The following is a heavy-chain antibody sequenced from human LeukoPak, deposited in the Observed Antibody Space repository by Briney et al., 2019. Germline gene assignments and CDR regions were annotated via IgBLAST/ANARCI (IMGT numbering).Heavy chain of an antibody. J-gene: IGHJ4*02. V-gene: IGHV3-53*01. CDR1: EFSGFTFSHAW. CDR3: ARGGAHYWNPRY. Sequence: GGSLRLSCAASEFSGFTFSHAWMSWVRQAPGKGLEWVSLLYTGCTTYYANSVEGRFTISRDDSKNTIYLQMNSLRAEDTAVYYCARGGAHYWNPRYWGQGTLVTVSS. CDR2: LYTGCTT. D-gene: IGHD1-1*01.